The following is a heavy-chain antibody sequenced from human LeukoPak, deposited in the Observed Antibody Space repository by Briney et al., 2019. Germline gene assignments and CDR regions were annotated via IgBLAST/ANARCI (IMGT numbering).Heavy chain of an antibody. CDR2: IYYSGSS. CDR3: ARDSPMVRGLIGYFDL. J-gene: IGHJ2*01. D-gene: IGHD3-10*01. CDR1: GVSISGYY. V-gene: IGHV4-59*01. Sequence: SETLSLTCTVSGVSISGYYWSWIWQPPGKGLEWIGYIYYSGSSNYNPSLKSRVTISVDTSKNQFSLNLSSVTAADTAEYYCARDSPMVRGLIGYFDLWGRGTLVTVSS.